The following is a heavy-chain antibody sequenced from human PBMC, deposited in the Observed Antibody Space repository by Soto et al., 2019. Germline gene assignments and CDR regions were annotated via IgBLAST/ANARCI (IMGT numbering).Heavy chain of an antibody. V-gene: IGHV4-34*01. CDR3: ARGREYSSAYYYYYGMDV. Sequence: QVQLQQWGAGLLKPSETLSLTCAVYGGSFSGYYWSWIRQPPGKGLEWIGEINHSGSTNYNPSLKNRVTIAVDTAKNQFSLKLSCVTAADTAVYYCARGREYSSAYYYYYGMDVWGQGTTVTVSS. CDR2: INHSGST. J-gene: IGHJ6*02. CDR1: GGSFSGYY. D-gene: IGHD6-6*01.